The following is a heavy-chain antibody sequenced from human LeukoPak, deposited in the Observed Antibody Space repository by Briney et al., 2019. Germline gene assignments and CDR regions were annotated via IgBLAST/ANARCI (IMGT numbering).Heavy chain of an antibody. D-gene: IGHD6-19*01. Sequence: GGSLRLSCAASGFTFSDHFMDWVRQAPGKGLEWAGRTRNKANSYTTQYAASVKGRFTISRDDSKNSLFLQMNSLKTEDTAVYYCARGGSSGWSLYYFDYWGQGTLVTVSS. J-gene: IGHJ4*02. CDR1: GFTFSDHF. CDR2: TRNKANSYTT. V-gene: IGHV3-72*01. CDR3: ARGGSSGWSLYYFDY.